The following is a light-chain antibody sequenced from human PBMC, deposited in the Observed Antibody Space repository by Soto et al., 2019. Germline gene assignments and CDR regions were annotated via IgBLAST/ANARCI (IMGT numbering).Light chain of an antibody. CDR2: NVS. CDR1: QALVYGDGNTY. V-gene: IGKV2-30*01. J-gene: IGKJ1*01. CDR3: MQNTLWPRT. Sequence: DVVLTQSPLSLPVTLGQPASISCTSSQALVYGDGNTYLIWVQQRPGQSPRGLIYNVSRRDSGVPDRFSGSGSGTDFTLKISRVEAEDVGMYYCMQNTLWPRTFGQGTKVEIK.